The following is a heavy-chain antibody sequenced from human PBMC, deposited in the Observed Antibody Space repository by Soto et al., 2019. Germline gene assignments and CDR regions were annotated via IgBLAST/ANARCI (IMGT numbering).Heavy chain of an antibody. J-gene: IGHJ6*02. CDR3: VRENYYYGMDV. CDR2: IYSGSTT. Sequence: PGGSLRLSCAASGLSVSTNYMSWVRQAPGKGLEWVSVIYSGSTTHYADSVEGRFTISRDNSKNTVYLQMNGLRVEDTAMYYCVRENYYYGMDVWGQGTTVTVSS. V-gene: IGHV3-66*01. CDR1: GLSVSTNY.